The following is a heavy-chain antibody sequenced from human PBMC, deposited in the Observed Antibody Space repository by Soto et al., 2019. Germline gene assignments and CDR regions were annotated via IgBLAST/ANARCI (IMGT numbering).Heavy chain of an antibody. CDR2: IYYSGST. J-gene: IGHJ6*02. CDR3: ARPNYGDYGMDV. Sequence: QVQLQESGPGLVKPSETLSLTCTVSGGSISSYYWSWIRQPPGKGLEWIGYIYYSGSTNYNPSLKSRVTLSVDTSKNQFSLKLSSVTAADTAVYYCARPNYGDYGMDVWGQGTTVTVSS. D-gene: IGHD4-17*01. CDR1: GGSISSYY. V-gene: IGHV4-59*08.